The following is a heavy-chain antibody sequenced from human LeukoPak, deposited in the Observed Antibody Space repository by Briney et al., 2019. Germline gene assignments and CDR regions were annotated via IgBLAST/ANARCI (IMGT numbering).Heavy chain of an antibody. CDR1: GFTFSDSH. CDR2: ISNSGSSI. D-gene: IGHD3-22*01. CDR3: AKDPQRSSGYYYEVDY. J-gene: IGHJ4*02. Sequence: GGSLRLSCAVSGFTFSDSHMTWIRQAPGKGLEWVSYISNSGSSISYADSVKGRFTISRDNAKNSLYLQMNSLRAEDTAVYYCAKDPQRSSGYYYEVDYWGQGTLVTVSS. V-gene: IGHV3-11*01.